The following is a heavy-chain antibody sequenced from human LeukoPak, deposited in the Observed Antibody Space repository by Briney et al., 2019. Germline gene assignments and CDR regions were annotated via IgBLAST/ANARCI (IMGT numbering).Heavy chain of an antibody. Sequence: ASVKDSCKASAYTFTSYGISWVRQAPGQGLEWMGWISAYNGNTNYAQKLQGRVTMTTDTSTSTAYMELRSLRSDDTAVYYCARADTAMDTFDYWGQGTLVTVSS. D-gene: IGHD5-18*01. J-gene: IGHJ4*02. CDR1: AYTFTSYG. V-gene: IGHV1-18*01. CDR2: ISAYNGNT. CDR3: ARADTAMDTFDY.